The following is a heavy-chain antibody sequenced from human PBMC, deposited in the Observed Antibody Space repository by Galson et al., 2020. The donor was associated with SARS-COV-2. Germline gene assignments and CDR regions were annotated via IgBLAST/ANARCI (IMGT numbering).Heavy chain of an antibody. D-gene: IGHD6-6*01. V-gene: IGHV4-39*01. J-gene: IGHJ4*02. CDR3: ASMRSSSYNFDY. Sequence: SETLSLTCTVSGGSISSSSYYWGWIRQPPGKGLEWIGSIYYSGSTYYNPSLKSRVTISVDTSKNQFSLKLSSVTAADTAVYYCASMRSSSYNFDYWGQGTLVTVSS. CDR1: GGSISSSSYY. CDR2: IYYSGST.